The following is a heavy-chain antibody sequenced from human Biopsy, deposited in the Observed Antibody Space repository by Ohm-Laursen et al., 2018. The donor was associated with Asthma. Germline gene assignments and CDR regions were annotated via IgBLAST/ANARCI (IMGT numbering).Heavy chain of an antibody. J-gene: IGHJ6*02. CDR2: IIPIFDTP. D-gene: IGHD4-11*01. Sequence: ASVKVSCKASGGTFSNYPFTWVRQAPGQGLEWMGGIIPIFDTPNSAQKFQGRVTITADESTSTGYMELSSLRSEDTAVNYCASSGGNYGFYGMDVWGQGTMVTVSS. CDR3: ASSGGNYGFYGMDV. CDR1: GGTFSNYP. V-gene: IGHV1-69*13.